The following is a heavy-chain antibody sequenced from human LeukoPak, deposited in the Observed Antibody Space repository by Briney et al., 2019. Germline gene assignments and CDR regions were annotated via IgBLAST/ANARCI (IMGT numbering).Heavy chain of an antibody. J-gene: IGHJ6*02. Sequence: PGGSLRLSWAASGFTLSNYDMHWVSQVTGKGLEWVSGIDNAGDTYYSDSVRGRFTISRENAKNSLYLQVNSLRAEDTAVYYCTRDGTVIRGLPRRARTFYGMDVWGQGTTVTVSS. D-gene: IGHD3-10*01. CDR2: IDNAGDT. V-gene: IGHV3-13*01. CDR3: TRDGTVIRGLPRRARTFYGMDV. CDR1: GFTLSNYD.